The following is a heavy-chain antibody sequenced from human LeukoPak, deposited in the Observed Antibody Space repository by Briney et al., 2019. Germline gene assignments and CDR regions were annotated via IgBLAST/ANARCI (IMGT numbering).Heavy chain of an antibody. CDR3: ARDVAARPYFDY. J-gene: IGHJ4*02. Sequence: ASVKVSCKASGGTFSSYAISWVRQAPGQGLEWMGRIIPIFGTANYAQKFQGRVTITTDESTSTAYMELSSLRSEDTAVYYCARDVAARPYFDYWGQGTLVTVSS. D-gene: IGHD6-6*01. CDR2: IIPIFGTA. CDR1: GGTFSSYA. V-gene: IGHV1-69*05.